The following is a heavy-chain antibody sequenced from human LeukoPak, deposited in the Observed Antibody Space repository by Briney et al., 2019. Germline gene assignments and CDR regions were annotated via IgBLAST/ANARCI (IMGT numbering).Heavy chain of an antibody. CDR3: ARGSSTYYYDSSGLYYFDY. J-gene: IGHJ4*02. D-gene: IGHD3-22*01. Sequence: PGGSLRLSCAASGFTFSIYDMNWARQAPGKGLEWVSSISRSSSYIYYADSVKGRFTISRDNAKNSLYLQMNSLRAEDTAVYYCARGSSTYYYDSSGLYYFDYWGQGTLVTVSS. V-gene: IGHV3-21*01. CDR2: ISRSSSYI. CDR1: GFTFSIYD.